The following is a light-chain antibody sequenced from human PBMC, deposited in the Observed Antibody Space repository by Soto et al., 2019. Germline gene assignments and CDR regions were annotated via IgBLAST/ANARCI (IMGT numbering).Light chain of an antibody. J-gene: IGKJ2*01. V-gene: IGKV3-20*01. CDR3: QQYGNSPYT. CDR1: QSVNSIY. CDR2: GAS. Sequence: EIVLTQSPGTLSLSPGERATLSCRASQSVNSIYLAWYQHKPGQAPRLLIYGASSRATDIPDRFSGSGSGTDFTLTINGLETEDVAVYYCQQYGNSPYTFGQGTKLEIK.